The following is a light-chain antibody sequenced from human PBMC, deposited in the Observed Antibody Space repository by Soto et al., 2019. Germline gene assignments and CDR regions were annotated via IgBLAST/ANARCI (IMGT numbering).Light chain of an antibody. CDR1: SSDVGGYNY. CDR3: NSYAGNNNLV. Sequence: QSALTQPPSASGSPGQSVTISCTGTSSDVGGYNYVSWYQQHPGKAPKLMIYEVSKRPSGVPDRFSGSKSGNTASLTVSGLQAGDEADCYCNSYAGNNNLVFGGGTKLTVL. J-gene: IGLJ2*01. CDR2: EVS. V-gene: IGLV2-8*01.